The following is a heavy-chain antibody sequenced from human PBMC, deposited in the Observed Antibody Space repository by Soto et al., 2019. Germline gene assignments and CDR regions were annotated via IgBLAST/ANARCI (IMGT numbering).Heavy chain of an antibody. D-gene: IGHD1-7*01. Sequence: QVQLVQSGAEVREPGASVKVSCKASGYSFTSLDINWVRQTAGQGLEWMGWMQPSTGRTGYAQKFQGRVTMTRDTSINTAYMELSSLRSEDTAVYYCARDMTRTVVPYFDFWGQGTLVTVSS. CDR1: GYSFTSLD. CDR2: MQPSTGRT. V-gene: IGHV1-8*01. J-gene: IGHJ4*02. CDR3: ARDMTRTVVPYFDF.